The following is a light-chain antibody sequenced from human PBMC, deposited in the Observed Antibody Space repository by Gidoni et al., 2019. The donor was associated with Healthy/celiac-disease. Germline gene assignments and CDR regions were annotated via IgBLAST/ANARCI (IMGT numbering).Light chain of an antibody. CDR1: QSISSY. Sequence: DLQMTQSPSSLSASVGDRVTITCRASQSISSYLNWYQQKPGKAPKLLIYAASSLQSGVPSRFSGSGSGTDFTITISSLPPEDFANYYCQQSYSTPWTFGQGTRVEIK. CDR2: AAS. V-gene: IGKV1-39*01. CDR3: QQSYSTPWT. J-gene: IGKJ1*01.